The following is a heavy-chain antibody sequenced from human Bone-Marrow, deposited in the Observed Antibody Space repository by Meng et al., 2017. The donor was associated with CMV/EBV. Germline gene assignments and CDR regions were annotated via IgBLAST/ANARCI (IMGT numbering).Heavy chain of an antibody. J-gene: IGHJ4*02. CDR2: IYSGGST. V-gene: IGHV3-53*01. CDR3: ARAPGDY. CDR1: GFTVSSNY. Sequence: ETLSLTCAASGFTVSSNYMSWVRQAPGKRLEWVSVIYSGGSTYYADSVKGRFTISRDNAQNSLYLQMNSLRAGDTAVYYCARAPGDYWGQGTLITVSS.